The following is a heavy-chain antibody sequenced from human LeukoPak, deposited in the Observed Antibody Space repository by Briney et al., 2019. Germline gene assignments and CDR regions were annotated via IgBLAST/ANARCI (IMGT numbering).Heavy chain of an antibody. V-gene: IGHV4-30-4*01. CDR3: AGEQYYYDSSGYSDAFDI. CDR2: IYYSGGT. J-gene: IGHJ3*02. Sequence: SETLSLTCTVSVGSISSGYYYWSWIRQPPGKGLEWIGYIYYSGGTYYNPSLKSRVTISVDTSKNQFTLKLSSVTAADTAVYYCAGEQYYYDSSGYSDAFDIWGQGTMVTVSS. CDR1: VGSISSGYYY. D-gene: IGHD3-22*01.